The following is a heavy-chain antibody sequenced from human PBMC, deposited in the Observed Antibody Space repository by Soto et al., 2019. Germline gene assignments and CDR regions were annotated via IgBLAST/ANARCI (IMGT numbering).Heavy chain of an antibody. J-gene: IGHJ4*02. Sequence: PSETLSLTCTVSGGSVSSAGYYWSWIRQHPGGGLEWMGYIYYSGSTDYNPSLKSRVTISVDMSNNQFSLKLRSVTAADTAVYSCARDTSGYCSGDSCYSEIDYWGQGTLVTVSS. CDR3: ARDTSGYCSGDSCYSEIDY. D-gene: IGHD2-15*01. CDR2: IYYSGST. CDR1: GGSVSSAGYY. V-gene: IGHV4-31*03.